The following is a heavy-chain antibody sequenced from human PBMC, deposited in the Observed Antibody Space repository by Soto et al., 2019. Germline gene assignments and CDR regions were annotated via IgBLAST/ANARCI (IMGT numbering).Heavy chain of an antibody. CDR3: ARDHPNWDEDDNWFDP. V-gene: IGHV3-33*01. J-gene: IGHJ5*02. CDR1: GFTFSSYG. CDR2: IWYDGSNK. D-gene: IGHD1-20*01. Sequence: GGSLRLSCAASGFTFSSYGMHWVRQAPGKGLEWVAVIWYDGSNKYYADSVKGRFTISRDNSKNTLYLQMNSLRAEDTAVYYCARDHPNWDEDDNWFDPWGQGTLVTVSS.